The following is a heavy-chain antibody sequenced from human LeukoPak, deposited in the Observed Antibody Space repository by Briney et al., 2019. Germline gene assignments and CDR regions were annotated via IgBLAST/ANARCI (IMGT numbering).Heavy chain of an antibody. J-gene: IGHJ4*02. CDR3: ARVAMIVRQARGGRFDY. Sequence: ASVKVSCKASGYTFTSYYMHWVRQAPGQGLEWMGRINPNSGGTNYAQKFQGRVTMTRDTSISTAYMELSRLRSDDTAVYYCARVAMIVRQARGGRFDYWGQGTLVTVSS. D-gene: IGHD3-22*01. V-gene: IGHV1-2*06. CDR2: INPNSGGT. CDR1: GYTFTSYY.